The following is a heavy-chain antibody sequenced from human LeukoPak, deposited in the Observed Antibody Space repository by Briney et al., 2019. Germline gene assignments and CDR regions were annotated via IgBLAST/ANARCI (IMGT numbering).Heavy chain of an antibody. CDR1: GYTFTSYD. J-gene: IGHJ4*02. V-gene: IGHV1-8*01. CDR3: ARSYSSSWYGGGDY. CDR2: MNPNSGNT. D-gene: IGHD6-13*01. Sequence: ASVKVSRKASGYTFTSYDINWVRQATGQGLEWMGWMNPNSGNTGYAQKFQGRVTMTRNTSISTAYMELSSLRSEDTAVYYCARSYSSSWYGGGDYWGQGTLVTVSS.